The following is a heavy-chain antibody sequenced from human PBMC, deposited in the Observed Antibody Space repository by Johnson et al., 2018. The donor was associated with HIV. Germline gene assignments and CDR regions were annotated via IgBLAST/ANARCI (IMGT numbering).Heavy chain of an antibody. V-gene: IGHV3-30*02. CDR2: IRYDGSNK. Sequence: QVQLVESGGGVVQPGGSLRLSCAASGFTFSSYGMHWVRQAPGKGLAWVAFIRYDGSNKYYADSVKGRFTISRDNSKNTLYLQMNSLRAEDTAVYYCAKDPYSGSPIDIWGQGTMVTVSS. CDR1: GFTFSSYG. CDR3: AKDPYSGSPIDI. D-gene: IGHD1-26*01. J-gene: IGHJ3*02.